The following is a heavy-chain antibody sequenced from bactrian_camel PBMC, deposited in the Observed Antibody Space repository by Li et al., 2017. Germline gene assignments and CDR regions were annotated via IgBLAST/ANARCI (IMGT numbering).Heavy chain of an antibody. V-gene: IGHV3S1*01. CDR2: LNIDGKTT. CDR3: ANSRERYSDYVHVY. CDR1: GYVFSSHC. Sequence: VQLVESGGGSVPVGGSLRLSCVSSVGYVFSSHCMGWFLQAPGKEREGVAALNIDGKTTYAESVKGRFTISQDSAKNTLDLELNSLKTEDTAMYYCANSRERYSDYVHVYWGQGTQVTVS. J-gene: IGHJ4*01. D-gene: IGHD4*01.